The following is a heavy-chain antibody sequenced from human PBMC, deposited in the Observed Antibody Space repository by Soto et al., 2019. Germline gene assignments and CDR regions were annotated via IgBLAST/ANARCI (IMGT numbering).Heavy chain of an antibody. CDR3: ARALVGPAKTLLY. CDR2: IDPTDSYT. J-gene: IGHJ1*01. Sequence: ELQLVQSGAEMRKPGESLRISCQGSGYRFTSSWIAWVRQVPGKGLEWMGKIDPTDSYTDYSPSFQGHVTFSADKSISTAYLHGTSLKASDTALYYCARALVGPAKTLLYWGQGTLVVVSS. V-gene: IGHV5-10-1*01. D-gene: IGHD2-15*01. CDR1: GYRFTSSW.